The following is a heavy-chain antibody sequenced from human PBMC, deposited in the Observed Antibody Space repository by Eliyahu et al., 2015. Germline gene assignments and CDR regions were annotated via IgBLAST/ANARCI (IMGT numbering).Heavy chain of an antibody. Sequence: QVQLVESGGGVXQPGTSLXLXCXXSGFXFGSYGMHWVRQAPGKGLEWGAMTSYDGTLTAYVDSVKGRFTISRDNSKKTLFLHMNNLRGEDTAVFYCAKDIKIFEYGGMDVWGQGTAVTVSS. CDR2: TSYDGTLT. CDR1: GFXFGSYG. CDR3: AKDIKIFEYGGMDV. D-gene: IGHD3-3*01. J-gene: IGHJ6*02. V-gene: IGHV3-30*18.